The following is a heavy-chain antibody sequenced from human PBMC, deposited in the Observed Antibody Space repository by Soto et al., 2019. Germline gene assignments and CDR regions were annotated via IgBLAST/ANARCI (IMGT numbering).Heavy chain of an antibody. CDR2: IWYDGSNK. CDR1: GFTFSSYG. D-gene: IGHD2-2*03. Sequence: GGSLRVSCAASGFTFSSYGMHWVRQAPGKGLEWVAVIWYDGSNKYYADSVKGRFTISRDNSKNTLYLQMNSLRAEDTAVYYCARDRMDIVVVPAADYYYYYYMDVWGKGTTVTVSS. V-gene: IGHV3-33*01. CDR3: ARDRMDIVVVPAADYYYYYYMDV. J-gene: IGHJ6*03.